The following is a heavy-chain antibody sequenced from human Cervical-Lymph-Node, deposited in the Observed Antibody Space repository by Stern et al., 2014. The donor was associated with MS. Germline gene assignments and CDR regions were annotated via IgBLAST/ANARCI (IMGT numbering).Heavy chain of an antibody. CDR1: GGSITSYY. Sequence: VQLPESGPGLVKPSETLSLTCTVSGGSITSYYWSWIRQPPGKGLEWIGYIYYSGSTNYNPSLKSRVTISVDTSKNQFSLKLSSVTAADTAVYYCARGPYSTGLHFDYWGQETLVTVSS. CDR3: ARGPYSTGLHFDY. J-gene: IGHJ4*02. CDR2: IYYSGST. V-gene: IGHV4-59*01. D-gene: IGHD6-25*01.